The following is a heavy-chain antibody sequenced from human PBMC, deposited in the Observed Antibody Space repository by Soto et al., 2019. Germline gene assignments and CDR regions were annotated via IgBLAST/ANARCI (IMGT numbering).Heavy chain of an antibody. CDR1: GDSVSSNSAA. J-gene: IGHJ6*02. CDR2: TYYRSKWYN. V-gene: IGHV6-1*01. CDR3: ARVEEYCRSTSCLVNGHGMDV. D-gene: IGHD2-2*01. Sequence: PSQTLSLTCAISGDSVSSNSAAWNWIRQSPSRGLEWLGRTYYRSKWYNDYAVSVKSRITINPDTSKNQFSLQLNSVTPEDTAVYYCARVEEYCRSTSCLVNGHGMDVWGQGTTVTVSS.